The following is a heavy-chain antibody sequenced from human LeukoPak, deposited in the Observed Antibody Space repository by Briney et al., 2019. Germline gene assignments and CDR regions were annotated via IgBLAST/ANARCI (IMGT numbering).Heavy chain of an antibody. CDR1: GFTFSSYA. CDR3: ARVEVYGVPWAYYYGMDV. Sequence: GSLRLSCAASGFTFSSYAMSWVRQAPGKGLEWVSAISGSGGSTYYADPVKGRFTISRDNSKNTLYLQMNSLRAEDTAVYYCARVEVYGVPWAYYYGMDVWGQGTTVTVSS. J-gene: IGHJ6*02. CDR2: ISGSGGST. D-gene: IGHD4-17*01. V-gene: IGHV3-23*01.